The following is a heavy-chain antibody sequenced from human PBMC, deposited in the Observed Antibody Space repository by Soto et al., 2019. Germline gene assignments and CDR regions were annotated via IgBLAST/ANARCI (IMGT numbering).Heavy chain of an antibody. CDR3: ARGDGDYYDGNGYLGRH. CDR2: IKSDGSGT. D-gene: IGHD3-22*01. Sequence: EVQLVESGGGLVKPGGSLTLSCAASGFTFSSYWMHWVRQAPGKGLVWVARIKSDGSGTIYADSVKGRLTISRDNARNTLYLQMNSLRAEDTAVYFCARGDGDYYDGNGYLGRHWGQGTLVTVSS. CDR1: GFTFSSYW. V-gene: IGHV3-74*01. J-gene: IGHJ4*02.